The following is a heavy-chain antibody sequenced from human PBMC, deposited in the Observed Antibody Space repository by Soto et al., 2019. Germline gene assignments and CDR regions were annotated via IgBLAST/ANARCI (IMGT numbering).Heavy chain of an antibody. CDR2: IRGSGGTT. J-gene: IGHJ6*02. CDR3: ARGTTLAIFDYGMDA. V-gene: IGHV3-23*01. D-gene: IGHD3-3*01. CDR1: GFTFKNYA. Sequence: PGGSLRLSCTPSGFTFKNYAMSWVRQAPGKGLEWVSAIRGSGGTTYYADSVKGRFTISRDNPKSTLYLQMHSLRSEDTAVYYCARGTTLAIFDYGMDAWGQGATVTVSS.